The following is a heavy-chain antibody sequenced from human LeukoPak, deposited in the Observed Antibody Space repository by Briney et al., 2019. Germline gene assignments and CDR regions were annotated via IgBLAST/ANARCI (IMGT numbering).Heavy chain of an antibody. CDR2: IIPIFGTA. V-gene: IGHV1-69*13. CDR1: GYTFTSYG. J-gene: IGHJ4*02. Sequence: SVKVSCKASGYTFTSYGISWVRQAPGQGLEWMGGIIPIFGTANYAQKFQGRVTITADESTSTAYMELSSLRSEDTAVYYCASNGRWLQFALDSFPPRYYFDYWGQGTLVTVSS. D-gene: IGHD5-24*01. CDR3: ASNGRWLQFALDSFPPRYYFDY.